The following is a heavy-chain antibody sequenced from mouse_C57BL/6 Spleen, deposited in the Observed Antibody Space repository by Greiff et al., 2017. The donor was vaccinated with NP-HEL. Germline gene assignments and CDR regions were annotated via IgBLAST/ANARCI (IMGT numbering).Heavy chain of an antibody. CDR1: GYSITSGYY. J-gene: IGHJ1*03. D-gene: IGHD1-1*01. V-gene: IGHV3-6*01. Sequence: EVQRVESGPGLVKPSQSLSLTCSVTGYSITSGYYWNWIRQFPGNKLEWMGYISYDGSNNYNPSLKNRISITRDTSKNQFFLKLNSVTTEDTATYYCTTVVAHWYFDVWGTGTTVTVSS. CDR2: ISYDGSN. CDR3: TTVVAHWYFDV.